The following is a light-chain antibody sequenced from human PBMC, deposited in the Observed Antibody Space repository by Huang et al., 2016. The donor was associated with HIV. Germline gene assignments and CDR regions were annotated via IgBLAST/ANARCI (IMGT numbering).Light chain of an antibody. J-gene: IGKJ4*01. CDR3: QQYESVPLT. Sequence: DIQLTQSPVSLSVSVGDRVTISCQSSHDIRNFLNWYQQKPGKAPKLLIYEASYLQTGVLSRCSASGSGTDYTLTISSLHPEDLATYFCQQYESVPLTFGGGTKVQIK. CDR2: EAS. V-gene: IGKV1-33*01. CDR1: HDIRNF.